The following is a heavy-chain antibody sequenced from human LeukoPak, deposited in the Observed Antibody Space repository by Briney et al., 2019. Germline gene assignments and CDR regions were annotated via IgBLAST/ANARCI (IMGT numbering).Heavy chain of an antibody. J-gene: IGHJ3*02. CDR3: ARSGRGYDGAFDI. CDR2: SSSSSYI. V-gene: IGHV3-21*01. CDR1: GFTFSSYT. D-gene: IGHD5-12*01. Sequence: GGSLRLSCAASGFTFSSYTMNWVRQAPGQGLEWVSSSSSSSYIYYADSVKGRFTISRDNARNSLYLQMNSLRGEDTAVYYCARSGRGYDGAFDIWGQGTMVTVSS.